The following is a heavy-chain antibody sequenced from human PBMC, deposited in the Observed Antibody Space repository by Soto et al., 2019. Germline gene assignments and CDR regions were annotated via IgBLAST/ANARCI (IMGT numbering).Heavy chain of an antibody. Sequence: SETLSLTCAVYGGSFSGYYWSWIRQPPGKGLEWIGEINHSGSTNYNPSLKSRVTISVDTSKNQFSLKLSSVTAADTAVYYCARAGRYSSRAGFDPWGQGTLVTVSS. CDR3: ARAGRYSSRAGFDP. D-gene: IGHD6-13*01. J-gene: IGHJ5*02. CDR1: GGSFSGYY. CDR2: INHSGST. V-gene: IGHV4-34*01.